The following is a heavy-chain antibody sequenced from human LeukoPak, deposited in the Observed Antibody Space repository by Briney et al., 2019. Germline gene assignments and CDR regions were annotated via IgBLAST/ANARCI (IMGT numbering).Heavy chain of an antibody. CDR3: ARDFEASIAAAGPFDP. J-gene: IGHJ5*02. D-gene: IGHD6-13*01. CDR2: IYHSGST. Sequence: SETLSLTCTVSGYSISSGYYWGWIRQPPGKGLEWIGSIYHSGSTYYNPSLKSRVTISVDTSKNQFSLKLSSVTAADTAVYYCARDFEASIAAAGPFDPWGQGTLVTASS. V-gene: IGHV4-38-2*02. CDR1: GYSISSGYY.